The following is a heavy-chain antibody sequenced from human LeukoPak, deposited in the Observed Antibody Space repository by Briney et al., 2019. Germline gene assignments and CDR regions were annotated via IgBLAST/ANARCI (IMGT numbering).Heavy chain of an antibody. J-gene: IGHJ5*02. CDR1: GFTFSSYG. D-gene: IGHD3-16*01. V-gene: IGHV3-7*01. Sequence: PGGSLRLSCAASGFTFSSYGMHWVRQAPGKGLDWVATINQDGSVKHYVDSVKGRFIISRDNAKNSLSLQMNSLRAEDTAMYYCARLLGESTIYDLWGQGTPVTVSS. CDR2: INQDGSVK. CDR3: ARLLGESTIYDL.